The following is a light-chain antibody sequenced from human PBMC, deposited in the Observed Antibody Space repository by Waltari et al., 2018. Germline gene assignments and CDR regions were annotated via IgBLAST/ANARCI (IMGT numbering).Light chain of an antibody. CDR3: QESYKTPPT. J-gene: IGKJ4*01. CDR2: DVS. V-gene: IGKV1-5*01. Sequence: IQMTQSPSALSASVGDRVTITCRASQRINTWMAWYQQRPGKAPKVLIYDVSTLESGVPSRFSGSGSGTEFTLAINNLQPEDFATYSCQESYKTPPTFGGGTKVEIK. CDR1: QRINTW.